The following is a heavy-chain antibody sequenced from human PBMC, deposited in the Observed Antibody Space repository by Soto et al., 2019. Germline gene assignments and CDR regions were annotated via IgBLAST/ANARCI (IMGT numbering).Heavy chain of an antibody. CDR2: VNPSGGHT. CDR3: ARGGHVVVVTAALDY. D-gene: IGHD2-21*02. Sequence: ASVTVSCKASGDTFTDYYIHWVRQAPGQGLEWMGTVNPSGGHTTYAQHFLGRVTMTRDTSTSTLYMELTSLTSEDTAVYYCARGGHVVVVTAALDYWGQGTLVTVSS. V-gene: IGHV1-46*01. J-gene: IGHJ4*02. CDR1: GDTFTDYY.